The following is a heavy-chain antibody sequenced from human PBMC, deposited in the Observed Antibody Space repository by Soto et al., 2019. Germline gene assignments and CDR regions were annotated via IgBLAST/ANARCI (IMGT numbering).Heavy chain of an antibody. V-gene: IGHV3-49*03. CDR1: GFTFGDYA. CDR3: TTNYYDSSGYDNWFDP. J-gene: IGHJ5*02. CDR2: IRSKAYGGTT. D-gene: IGHD3-22*01. Sequence: PGGSLRLSCTASGFTFGDYAMSLFRQAPGKGLEWVGFIRSKAYGGTTEYVASVKGRFTISRDDSKSIAYLQMNSLKTEDTAVYYCTTNYYDSSGYDNWFDPWGQGTLVTVSS.